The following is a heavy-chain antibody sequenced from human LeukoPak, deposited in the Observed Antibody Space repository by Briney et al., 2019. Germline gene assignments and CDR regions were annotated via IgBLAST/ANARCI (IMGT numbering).Heavy chain of an antibody. J-gene: IGHJ4*02. D-gene: IGHD4-23*01. CDR3: AKDFGGNPFDY. CDR1: GFTFSFYG. Sequence: GGSLRLSCAASGFTFSFYGMSWVRQAPGKGLEWVSAINGNGVTTYYADSVKGRFTVSRDNSKTTMYLQMNSVRAEDTAVYFCAKDFGGNPFDYWGQGTLVTVSS. V-gene: IGHV3-23*01. CDR2: INGNGVTT.